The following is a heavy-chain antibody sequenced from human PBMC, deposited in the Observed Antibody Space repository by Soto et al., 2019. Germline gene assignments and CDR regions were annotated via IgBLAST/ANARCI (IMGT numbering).Heavy chain of an antibody. CDR3: AREKNCSSTSCYTYYYYYGMDV. CDR2: IIPIFGTA. J-gene: IGHJ6*02. CDR1: GGTFSSYA. V-gene: IGHV1-69*01. D-gene: IGHD2-2*02. Sequence: QVQLVQSGAEVKKPGSSVKVSCKASGGTFSSYAISWVRQAPGQGLEWMVGIIPIFGTANYAQKFQGRVTITADESTSTDYMELSSLRSEDTAVYYCAREKNCSSTSCYTYYYYYGMDVWGQGTTVTVSS.